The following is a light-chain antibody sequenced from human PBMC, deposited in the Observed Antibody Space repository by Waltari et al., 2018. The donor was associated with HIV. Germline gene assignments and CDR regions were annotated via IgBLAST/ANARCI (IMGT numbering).Light chain of an antibody. Sequence: DIQMTQPPSSLSASVGDRVTITCRASQSIATYLNWYQQKPGKGPNLLIYGASSLHTGVPSRFSGSGSGTDFTLTINCLQPEDFATYYCQHTYSVPITFGQGTRLEIK. J-gene: IGKJ5*01. CDR3: QHTYSVPIT. CDR2: GAS. V-gene: IGKV1-39*01. CDR1: QSIATY.